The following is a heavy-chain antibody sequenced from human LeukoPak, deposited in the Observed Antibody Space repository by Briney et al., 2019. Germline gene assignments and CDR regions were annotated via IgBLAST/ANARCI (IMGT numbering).Heavy chain of an antibody. D-gene: IGHD1-26*01. Sequence: GEPLKIFCKGAGCSFTTYWIGRVLQLPGKSLEWMMIIFPGDSDTRYNPSFQSQVTISADKSISTAYLQWSSLKASDTAMYYCARLPSGNYPIDYWGQGTLVTVSS. J-gene: IGHJ4*02. CDR3: ARLPSGNYPIDY. V-gene: IGHV5-51*01. CDR2: IFPGDSDT. CDR1: GCSFTTYW.